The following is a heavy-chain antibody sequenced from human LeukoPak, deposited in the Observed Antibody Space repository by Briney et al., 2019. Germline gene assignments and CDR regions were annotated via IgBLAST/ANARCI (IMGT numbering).Heavy chain of an antibody. V-gene: IGHV1-2*02. CDR1: GYTFTGYY. D-gene: IGHD3-22*01. J-gene: IGHJ6*02. Sequence: ASVKVSCKASGYTFTGYYMHWVPQAPGQGLEWMGWINPNSGGTNYAQKFQGRVTMTRDTSISTAYMELSRLRSDDTAVYYCARDQVASKDSSGYYYYYGMDVWGQGTRVTVSS. CDR2: INPNSGGT. CDR3: ARDQVASKDSSGYYYYYGMDV.